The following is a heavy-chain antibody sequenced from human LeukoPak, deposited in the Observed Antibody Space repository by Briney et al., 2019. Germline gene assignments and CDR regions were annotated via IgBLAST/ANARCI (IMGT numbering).Heavy chain of an antibody. CDR1: RYTFTIYG. Sequence: GASVKVSCKTSRYTFTIYGISWVRQAPGQGREWMGWINPNNGNTDYAQMLQGRLTVTKDTSTSTAYMELRGVRSDDTALYYCARDVGQYCSGGSCYPLDYWGQGTLVTVSS. J-gene: IGHJ4*02. CDR3: ARDVGQYCSGGSCYPLDY. D-gene: IGHD2-15*01. V-gene: IGHV1-18*04. CDR2: INPNNGNT.